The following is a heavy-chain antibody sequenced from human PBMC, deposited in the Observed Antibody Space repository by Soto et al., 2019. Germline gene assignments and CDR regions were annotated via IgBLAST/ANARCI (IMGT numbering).Heavy chain of an antibody. CDR3: AKDIRALAARSPNFDY. CDR2: ISWNSGSI. D-gene: IGHD6-6*01. CDR1: GFTFDDYA. J-gene: IGHJ4*02. V-gene: IGHV3-9*01. Sequence: EVQLVESGGGLVQPGRSLRLSCAASGFTFDDYAMHWVRQAPGKGLEWVSGISWNSGSIGYEDSVKGRFTISRDNAKNSLYLQMNSLRAEDTALYYCAKDIRALAARSPNFDYWGQGTLVTVSS.